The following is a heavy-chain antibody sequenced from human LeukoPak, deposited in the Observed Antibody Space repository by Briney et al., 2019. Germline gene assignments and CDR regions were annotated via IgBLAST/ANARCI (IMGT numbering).Heavy chain of an antibody. V-gene: IGHV3-9*01. CDR3: AKDRGSSYYYGMDV. Sequence: GGSLRLSCAASGFTFNDYAIDWVRQAPGKGLEWVSGISWNSGSIGYADSVKGRFTISRDNAKNSLFLQMNSLRAEDTALYYCAKDRGSSYYYGMDVWGQGTTVTVSS. J-gene: IGHJ6*02. CDR1: GFTFNDYA. CDR2: ISWNSGSI. D-gene: IGHD1-26*01.